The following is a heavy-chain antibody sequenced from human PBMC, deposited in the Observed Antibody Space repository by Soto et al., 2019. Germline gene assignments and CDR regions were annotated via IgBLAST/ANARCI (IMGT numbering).Heavy chain of an antibody. J-gene: IGHJ6*02. CDR2: ISSGSKTI. D-gene: IGHD2-15*01. Sequence: GGSLRLSCAASGFTFSGYSVNWVRQALGKGLEWVSYISSGSKTIYYADSVKGRFTISRDNAKNSLYLQMNSLRAEDTAVYYCARDSRVAANYYYGMDVWGQGTTVTVSS. CDR1: GFTFSGYS. CDR3: ARDSRVAANYYYGMDV. V-gene: IGHV3-48*04.